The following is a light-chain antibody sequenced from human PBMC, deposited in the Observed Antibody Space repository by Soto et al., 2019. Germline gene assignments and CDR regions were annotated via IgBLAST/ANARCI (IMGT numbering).Light chain of an antibody. J-gene: IGKJ1*01. CDR2: GAS. Sequence: ETVLTQSPGTLSLSPGERATLSCRASQSVSSNFLAWYQQRPGQAPRLLIYGASSRATGIPDRFSGSGSGTDFTLTISRLEPEDFAVYYCQHYDSSRPVWTFGQGTKVEVK. CDR1: QSVSSNF. V-gene: IGKV3-20*01. CDR3: QHYDSSRPVWT.